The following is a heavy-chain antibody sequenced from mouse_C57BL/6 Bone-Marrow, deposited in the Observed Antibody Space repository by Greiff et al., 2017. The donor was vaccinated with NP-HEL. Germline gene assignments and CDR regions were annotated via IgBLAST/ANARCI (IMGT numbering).Heavy chain of an antibody. CDR1: GYTFTSYG. CDR2: IYPRSGNT. Sequence: QVQLQQSGAELARPGASVKLSCKASGYTFTSYGISWVKQRTGQGLEWIGEIYPRSGNTYYNEKFKGKATLTADKSSSTAYMELRSLTSEDSAVYFCARRGTTVGAYWGQGTLVTVSA. V-gene: IGHV1-81*01. D-gene: IGHD1-1*01. CDR3: ARRGTTVGAY. J-gene: IGHJ3*01.